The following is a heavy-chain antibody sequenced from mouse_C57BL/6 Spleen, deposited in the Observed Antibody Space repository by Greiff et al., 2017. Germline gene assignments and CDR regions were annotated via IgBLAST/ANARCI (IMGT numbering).Heavy chain of an antibody. CDR1: GYTFTSYW. J-gene: IGHJ4*01. CDR3: ARWRDYDGAMDY. D-gene: IGHD2-4*01. CDR2: IDPSDSYT. Sequence: QVQLQQSGAELVRPGTSVKLSCKASGYTFTSYWMHWVKQRPGQGLEWIGVIDPSDSYTNYNQKFKGKATLTVDTSSSTAYMQLSSLTSEDSAVYYCARWRDYDGAMDYWGQGTSVTVSS. V-gene: IGHV1-59*01.